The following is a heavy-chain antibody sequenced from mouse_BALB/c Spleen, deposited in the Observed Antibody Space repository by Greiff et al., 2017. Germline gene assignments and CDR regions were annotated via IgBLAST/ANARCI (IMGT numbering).Heavy chain of an antibody. J-gene: IGHJ3*01. V-gene: IGHV2-6-7*01. CDR2: IWGDGST. D-gene: IGHD2-4*01. CDR3: ARDDDYDGVAY. CDR1: GFSLTGYG. Sequence: QVQLKESGPGLVAPSQSLSITCTVSGFSLTGYGVNWVRQPPGKGLEWLGMIWGDGSTDYNSALKSRLSISKDNSKSQVFLKMNSLQTDDTAMYYCARDDDYDGVAYWGQGTLVTVSA.